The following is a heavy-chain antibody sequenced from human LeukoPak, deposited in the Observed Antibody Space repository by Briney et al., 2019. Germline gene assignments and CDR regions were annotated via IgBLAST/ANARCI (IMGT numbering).Heavy chain of an antibody. J-gene: IGHJ5*02. CDR2: IQNSVTSY. Sequence: PSETLSLTCTVSGGSISSYYWSWVRQPPGNGLEWIGYIQNSVTSYTDIPSLQSRVTISVDTSKNQFSLKLTSVTAADTAVYYCVRSPQLDPWGQGTLVAVSS. CDR3: VRSPQLDP. CDR1: GGSISSYY. V-gene: IGHV4-59*01.